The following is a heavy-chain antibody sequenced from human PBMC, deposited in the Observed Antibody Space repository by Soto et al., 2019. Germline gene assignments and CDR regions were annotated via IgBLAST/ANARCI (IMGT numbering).Heavy chain of an antibody. CDR2: ISYDGTNR. CDR3: ARESSSTVTTGGGGSAKDY. J-gene: IGHJ4*02. Sequence: QVHLVESGGGVFQPGRSLRLSCAASGLTFSNYAMHWVRQAPGKGLEWVAFISYDGTNRCYPDSVKGRFTISRDNSKNTLYLQMNSLKTEDTAVYYCARESSSTVTTGGGGSAKDYWGQGTLVTVSS. CDR1: GLTFSNYA. D-gene: IGHD4-17*01. V-gene: IGHV3-30-3*01.